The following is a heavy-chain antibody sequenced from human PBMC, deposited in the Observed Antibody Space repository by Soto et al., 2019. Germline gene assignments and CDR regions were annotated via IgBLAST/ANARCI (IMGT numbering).Heavy chain of an antibody. J-gene: IGHJ4*02. CDR2: IYYSGST. CDR3: ARGGDYVSRIFDY. V-gene: IGHV4-59*01. D-gene: IGHD2-21*02. CDR1: GGSISSYY. Sequence: PSETLSLTCTVSGGSISSYYWSWIRQPPGKGLEWIGYIYYSGSTNYNPSLKSRVTISVDTSKNQFSLKLSSVTAADTAVYYCARGGDYVSRIFDYWGQGTLVTVSS.